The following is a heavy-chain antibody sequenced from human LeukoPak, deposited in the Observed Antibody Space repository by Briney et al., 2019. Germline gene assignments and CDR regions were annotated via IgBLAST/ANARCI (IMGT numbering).Heavy chain of an antibody. J-gene: IGHJ6*02. V-gene: IGHV3-48*04. D-gene: IGHD3-22*01. CDR1: GFTFSSYS. CDR3: ARESYDSSGYGAFFYYYYYGMDV. Sequence: PGGSLRLSCAASGFTFSSYSMNWVRQAPGKGLEWVSYISSSSSTIYYADSVKGRFTISRDNAKNSLYLQMNSLRAEDTAVYYCARESYDSSGYGAFFYYYYYGMDVWGQGTTVTVSS. CDR2: ISSSSSTI.